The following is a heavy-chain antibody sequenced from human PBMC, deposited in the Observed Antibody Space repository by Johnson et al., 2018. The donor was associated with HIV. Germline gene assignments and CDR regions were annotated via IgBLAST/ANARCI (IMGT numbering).Heavy chain of an antibody. V-gene: IGHV3-30*04. CDR3: ARDSDISLGVAGAFDI. CDR2: ISYDIT. CDR1: GFTFSTYA. J-gene: IGHJ3*02. Sequence: VQLVESGGGVAQPGRSLRLSCTASGFTFSTYAMHWVRQAPGKGLEWVAIISYDITYYADYVKGRFTISRDNSKNTLYLQMNSLRAEDTAVYYCARDSDISLGVAGAFDIWGQGTMVTVSA. D-gene: IGHD3-9*01.